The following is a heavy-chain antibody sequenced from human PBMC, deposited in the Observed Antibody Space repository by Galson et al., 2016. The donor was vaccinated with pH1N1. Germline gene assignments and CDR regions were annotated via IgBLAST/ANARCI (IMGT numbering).Heavy chain of an antibody. CDR3: ARSHYYDSSGYYYFDY. Sequence: SLRLSSAASGFTFSSYSMNWVRQAPGKGLEWVSSISSNNIYIYYADSVKGRFTISRDNAKNSLYLQMKSLRAEDTAVFYCARSHYYDSSGYYYFDYWGQGTLVTVSS. J-gene: IGHJ4*02. CDR1: GFTFSSYS. CDR2: ISSNNIYI. D-gene: IGHD3-22*01. V-gene: IGHV3-21*01.